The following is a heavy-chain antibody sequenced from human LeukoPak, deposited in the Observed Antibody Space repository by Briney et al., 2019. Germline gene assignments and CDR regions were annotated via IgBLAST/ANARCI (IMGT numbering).Heavy chain of an antibody. CDR1: GYTFTGYY. D-gene: IGHD4-17*01. J-gene: IGHJ6*03. CDR3: ARGLTTVTPDEDYMDV. CDR2: INPNSGGT. V-gene: IGHV1-2*02. Sequence: ASVKVSCKASGYTFTGYYMHWVRQAPGQRLEWMGWINPNSGGTNYAQKFQGRVAMTRDTSISTAYMELSRLRSDDTAVYYCARGLTTVTPDEDYMDVWGKGTTVTVSS.